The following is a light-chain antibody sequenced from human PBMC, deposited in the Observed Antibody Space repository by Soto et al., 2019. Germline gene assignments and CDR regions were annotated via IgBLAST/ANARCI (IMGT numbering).Light chain of an antibody. Sequence: QSALTQPRSVSGSPGQSVTISCTGTSSDVGGYNYVSWYQQHPGKAPKLMIYDVSKRPSEVPDRFSGSKSGNTASLTISGLQAEDEADYYCCSYAGSYTRVFGGGTKVTVL. CDR1: SSDVGGYNY. V-gene: IGLV2-11*01. J-gene: IGLJ3*02. CDR2: DVS. CDR3: CSYAGSYTRV.